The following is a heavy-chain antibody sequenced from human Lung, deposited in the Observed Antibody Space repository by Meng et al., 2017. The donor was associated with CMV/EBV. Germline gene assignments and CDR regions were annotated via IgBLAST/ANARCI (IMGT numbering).Heavy chain of an antibody. D-gene: IGHD3-16*01. V-gene: IGHV4-39*02. CDR2: IFYTGNT. CDR1: RVSVGSSDFY. J-gene: IGHJ4*02. Sequence: SETLSLXXTVSRVSVGSSDFYWGWVRQPPGKGLEWIGTIFYTGNTWYNPSLQSRVTISSDTSRNQFSLELKFATAADTATYYCARDYAGGPAHLYYCDYWGQGMXVTVSS. CDR3: ARDYAGGPAHLYYCDY.